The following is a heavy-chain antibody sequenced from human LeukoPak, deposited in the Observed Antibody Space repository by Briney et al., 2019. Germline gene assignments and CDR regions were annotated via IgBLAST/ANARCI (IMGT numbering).Heavy chain of an antibody. CDR3: ARDLNVGYGSGTIRYGMDV. J-gene: IGHJ6*02. CDR1: GFTFSSYG. D-gene: IGHD3-10*01. CDR2: IWYDGSNK. Sequence: GGSLRPPCAASGFTFSSYGMHWVRQAPGKGLEGGAVIWYDGSNKYYADSVKGRFTISRDNSKNTLYLQMNSLRAEDTAVYYCARDLNVGYGSGTIRYGMDVWGQGTTVTVSS. V-gene: IGHV3-33*01.